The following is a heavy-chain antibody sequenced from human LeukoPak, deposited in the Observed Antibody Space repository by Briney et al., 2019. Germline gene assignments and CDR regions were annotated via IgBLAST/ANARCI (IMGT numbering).Heavy chain of an antibody. CDR2: ISGSGGST. J-gene: IGHJ1*01. CDR3: AKDAYCSGGSCYPGQPEYFQH. Sequence: GGSLRLSCAASGFTFSSYAMGWVRQAPGKGLEWVSAISGSGGSTYYADSVKGRFTISRDNSKNTLYLQMNSLRAEDTVVYYCAKDAYCSGGSCYPGQPEYFQHWGQGTLVTVSS. CDR1: GFTFSSYA. V-gene: IGHV3-23*01. D-gene: IGHD2-15*01.